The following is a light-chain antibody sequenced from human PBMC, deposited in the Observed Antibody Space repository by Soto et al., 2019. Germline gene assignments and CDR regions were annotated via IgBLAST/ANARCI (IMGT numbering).Light chain of an antibody. V-gene: IGKV3-15*01. CDR2: GAS. CDR1: QSVSSF. J-gene: IGKJ1*01. Sequence: EKVMTQSPATLSMSPGERATLSCRASQSVSSFLAWYQQKPGQAPRLLIYGASTRATGIPARFSGSGSGTEFTLTISSLQSEDFAVNYCQQYSNWPSWTFGQGTKVEV. CDR3: QQYSNWPSWT.